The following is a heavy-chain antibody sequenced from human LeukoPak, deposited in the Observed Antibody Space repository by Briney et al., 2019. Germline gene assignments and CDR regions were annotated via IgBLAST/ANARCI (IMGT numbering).Heavy chain of an antibody. Sequence: PSETLSLTCTVSGGSISSYYWGWIRQPPGKGREWIGVIYYSGTTYYNPSLKSRVTISIDASKNQFSVKLSSVTAADTAVYFCARHCGAVWDMDVWGQGTTVTVSS. D-gene: IGHD2-21*02. CDR1: GGSISSYY. J-gene: IGHJ6*02. V-gene: IGHV4-39*01. CDR2: IYYSGTT. CDR3: ARHCGAVWDMDV.